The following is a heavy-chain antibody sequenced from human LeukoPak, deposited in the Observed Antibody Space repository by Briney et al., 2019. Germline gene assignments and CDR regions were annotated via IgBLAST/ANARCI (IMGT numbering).Heavy chain of an antibody. Sequence: SSETLSLTCTVSGGSISSYYWSWIRQPPGKGLGWIGYIYYSGSTNYNPSLKSRVTISVDTSKNQFSLKLSSVTAADTAVYYCARSGYQLLSGPFDYWGQGTLVTVSS. CDR1: GGSISSYY. D-gene: IGHD2-2*01. CDR2: IYYSGST. CDR3: ARSGYQLLSGPFDY. V-gene: IGHV4-59*01. J-gene: IGHJ4*02.